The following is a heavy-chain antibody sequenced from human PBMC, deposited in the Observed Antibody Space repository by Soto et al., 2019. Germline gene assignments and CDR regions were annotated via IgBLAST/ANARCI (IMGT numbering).Heavy chain of an antibody. V-gene: IGHV1-24*01. CDR1: GYTLTELS. CDR2: FDLENGET. Sequence: ASVKVSCKVSGYTLTELSIHWVRQAPGEGLEWMGGFDLENGETIYAQRFQGRVTMTEESSADTPYMELSSLRSEDTAVYYCAIGGPPSNQFDPWGQGTMVTVSS. CDR3: AIGGPPSNQFDP. D-gene: IGHD2-2*01. J-gene: IGHJ5*02.